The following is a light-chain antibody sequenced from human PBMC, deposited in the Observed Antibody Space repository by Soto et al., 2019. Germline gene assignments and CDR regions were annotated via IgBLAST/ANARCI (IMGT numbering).Light chain of an antibody. CDR2: EVS. V-gene: IGLV2-14*01. CDR3: SSYTGSSINSVV. J-gene: IGLJ2*01. CDR1: SSDVGKYNY. Sequence: QSALTQPASVSGSPGQSITISCTGTSSDVGKYNYVSWYQQHPAKAPKLMIFEVSNRPSGVSNRFSGSKSGNTAYLTISGLQAEDEDEYYCSSYTGSSINSVVFGGGTKLTVL.